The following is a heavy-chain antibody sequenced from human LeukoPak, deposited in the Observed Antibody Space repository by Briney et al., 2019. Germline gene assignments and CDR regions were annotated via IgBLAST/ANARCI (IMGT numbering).Heavy chain of an antibody. CDR3: ARGHYGDYIHDAFDM. CDR2: INYSGST. J-gene: IGHJ3*02. Sequence: SETLSLTCTVSGDSISIYYWSWIRQPPGKGLEWIGYINYSGSTNYNPSLKSRITISLDTSKNQFSLKLSSVTAADTAMYHCARGHYGDYIHDAFDMWGQGTMVTVSS. D-gene: IGHD4-17*01. CDR1: GDSISIYY. V-gene: IGHV4-59*01.